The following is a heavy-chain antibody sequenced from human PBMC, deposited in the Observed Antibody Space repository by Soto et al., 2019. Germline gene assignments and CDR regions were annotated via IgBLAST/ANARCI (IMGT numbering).Heavy chain of an antibody. J-gene: IGHJ4*02. D-gene: IGHD1-26*01. CDR1: GFTFSSYG. V-gene: IGHV3-30*03. CDR2: ISYDGSNK. Sequence: QVPLVESGGGVVQPGRSLRLSCAASGFTFSSYGIHWVRQAPGKGLEWVAVISYDGSNKYYADSVKGRFTISRDNCRNTLYLQMNSRRAEATAVYCCAIVTYSGSYYRYWGQGTLVPVAS. CDR3: AIVTYSGSYYRY.